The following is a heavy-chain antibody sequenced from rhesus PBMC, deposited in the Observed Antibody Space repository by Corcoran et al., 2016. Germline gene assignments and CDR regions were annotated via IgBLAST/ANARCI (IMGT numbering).Heavy chain of an antibody. V-gene: IGHV2-1*01. CDR2: IYWDDDK. Sequence: QVTLKESGPALVKPAQTLTLTCTFSGFSLSTSGMGVGWIRQPSRKTLEWLANIYWDDDKRYSTSLKSRLTISKDTSKNQVVLTIANMDPVDTATYYCARRYSGYSYGYFDSWGQGVLVTVSS. CDR3: ARRYSGYSYGYFDS. J-gene: IGHJ4*01. CDR1: GFSLSTSGMG. D-gene: IGHD5-24*01.